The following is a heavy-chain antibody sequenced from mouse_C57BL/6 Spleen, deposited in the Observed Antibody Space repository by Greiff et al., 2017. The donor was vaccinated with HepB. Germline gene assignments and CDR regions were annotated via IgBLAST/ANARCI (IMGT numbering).Heavy chain of an antibody. CDR3: ARKSLYDGYAMDY. Sequence: VQLVESGPELVKPGASVKISCKASGYAFSSSWMNWVKQRPGKGLEWIGRIYPGDGDTNYNGKFKGKATLTADKSSSTAYMQLSSLTSEDSAVYFCARKSLYDGYAMDYWGQGTSVTVSS. V-gene: IGHV1-82*01. CDR2: IYPGDGDT. J-gene: IGHJ4*01. CDR1: GYAFSSSW. D-gene: IGHD2-3*01.